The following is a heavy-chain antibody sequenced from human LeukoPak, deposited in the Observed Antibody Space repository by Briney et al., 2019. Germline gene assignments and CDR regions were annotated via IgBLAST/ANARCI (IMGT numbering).Heavy chain of an antibody. D-gene: IGHD1-26*01. CDR3: ARHPYSGSYHFDY. V-gene: IGHV3-23*01. CDR1: GFTFSSYA. CDR2: ISGSGGGT. J-gene: IGHJ4*02. Sequence: PGGSLRLSCAASGFTFSSYAMTWVRQAPGKGLEWVSGISGSGGGTYYADSVKGRFTISRDNSKNTLYLQMYSLRAEDTAVYYCARHPYSGSYHFDYWGQGTLVTVSS.